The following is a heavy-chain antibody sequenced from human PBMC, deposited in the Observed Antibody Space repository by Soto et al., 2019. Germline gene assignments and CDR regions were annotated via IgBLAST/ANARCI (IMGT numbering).Heavy chain of an antibody. CDR1: GGSFSGYY. Sequence: SETLSLTCAVYGGSFSGYYWSWIRQPPGKGLEWIGEINHSGSTNYNPSLKGRVTISVDTSKNQFSLKLSSVTAADTAVYYCARAWNRVVTAAYYFDYWVQGTLVTVSS. V-gene: IGHV4-34*01. J-gene: IGHJ4*02. CDR2: INHSGST. D-gene: IGHD2-21*02. CDR3: ARAWNRVVTAAYYFDY.